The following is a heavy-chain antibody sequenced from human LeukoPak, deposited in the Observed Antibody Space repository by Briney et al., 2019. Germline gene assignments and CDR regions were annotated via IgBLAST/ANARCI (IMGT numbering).Heavy chain of an antibody. D-gene: IGHD3-10*01. V-gene: IGHV4-39*07. CDR3: AREGAESSFDHYSGA. J-gene: IGHJ5*02. CDR1: GGSLDNRNFY. CDR2: IYYTRTT. Sequence: SETLSLTCLVSGGSLDNRNFYWVWIRQPPGKGLEWIGSIYYTRTTYYSPSPKSRVIISKDTSDQFSLKVTSVTAADTAVYYCAREGAESSFDHYSGAWGQGTLVTVSS.